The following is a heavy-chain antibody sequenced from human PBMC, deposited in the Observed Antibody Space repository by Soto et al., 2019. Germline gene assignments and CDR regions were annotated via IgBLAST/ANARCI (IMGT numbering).Heavy chain of an antibody. Sequence: PSETLSLTCSVSGVSIRSYWSWIRQAPGKGLEWIGYIHDTGNTKYNPSLESRVTMSVDTSNNQFYLNLNSVTAADTAVYYCARVEVSSWYFDLWGRGSLVTVSS. CDR2: IHDTGNT. CDR3: ARVEVSSWYFDL. V-gene: IGHV4-59*01. CDR1: GVSIRSY. J-gene: IGHJ2*01.